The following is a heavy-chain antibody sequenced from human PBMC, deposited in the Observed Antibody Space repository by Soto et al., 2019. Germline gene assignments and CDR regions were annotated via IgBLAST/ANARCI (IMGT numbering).Heavy chain of an antibody. D-gene: IGHD5-18*01. Sequence: QITLKESGPPLVKPTQTLTLTCTFSGFSLSTNGVGVGWIRQPPGKALEWLAVIYWDDDKRYSPSLKNRLTLTKDTSKNQVVLTMTNMDPVDTATYYCAHSRYSFGYLPFDYWGQGTLVTVSS. CDR2: IYWDDDK. V-gene: IGHV2-5*02. J-gene: IGHJ4*02. CDR3: AHSRYSFGYLPFDY. CDR1: GFSLSTNGVG.